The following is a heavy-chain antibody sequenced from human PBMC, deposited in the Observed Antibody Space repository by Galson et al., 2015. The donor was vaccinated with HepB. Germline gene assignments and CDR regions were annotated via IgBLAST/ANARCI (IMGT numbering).Heavy chain of an antibody. Sequence: SVKVSCKASGGTFSNYAILRVRQAPGQGLEWMGRIIPILGIANYAQKFQDRVTITADKSTNTVYMELSSLRSEETAVYFCARVHGSGSFDYWGQGTPVTVSS. V-gene: IGHV1-69*04. J-gene: IGHJ4*02. CDR3: ARVHGSGSFDY. CDR1: GGTFSNYA. D-gene: IGHD3-10*01. CDR2: IIPILGIA.